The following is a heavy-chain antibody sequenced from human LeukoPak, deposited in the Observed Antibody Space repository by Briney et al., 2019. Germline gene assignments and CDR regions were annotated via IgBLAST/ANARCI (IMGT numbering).Heavy chain of an antibody. CDR3: ARTMITRGYIEATNPFDY. D-gene: IGHD5-12*01. V-gene: IGHV1-18*01. Sequence: ASVKVSCKASGYTFTSYGISWVRQAPGQGLEWMGWISAYNGNTNYAQKLQGRVTMTTDTSTSTAYMELRSLRSDDTAVYYCARTMITRGYIEATNPFDYWGQGTLVTVSS. CDR1: GYTFTSYG. CDR2: ISAYNGNT. J-gene: IGHJ4*02.